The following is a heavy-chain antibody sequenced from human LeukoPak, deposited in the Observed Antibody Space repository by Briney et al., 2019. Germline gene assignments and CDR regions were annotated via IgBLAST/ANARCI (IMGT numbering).Heavy chain of an antibody. J-gene: IGHJ4*02. CDR2: ISSSGSTI. Sequence: PGGSLRLSCAASGFTFSDYYMSWICQAPGKGLEWVSYISSSGSTIYYADSVKGRFTISRDNAKNSLYLQMNSLRAEDTAVYYCARDSITMVRGVIFSANYFDYWGQGTLVTVSS. D-gene: IGHD3-10*01. CDR1: GFTFSDYY. CDR3: ARDSITMVRGVIFSANYFDY. V-gene: IGHV3-11*01.